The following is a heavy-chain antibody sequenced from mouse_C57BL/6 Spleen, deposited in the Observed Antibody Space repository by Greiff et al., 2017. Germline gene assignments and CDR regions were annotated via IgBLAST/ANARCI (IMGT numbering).Heavy chain of an antibody. Sequence: EVQLQQSGAELVKPGASVKLSCTASGFNIKDYYMHWVKQRTEQGLEWIGRIDPEDGVTTYVSKFQGKATITADTSSNAAYLQLSSLTSEDTAVYYCARSNYYGSSPYYFDYWGQGTTLTVSS. V-gene: IGHV14-2*01. CDR3: ARSNYYGSSPYYFDY. CDR1: GFNIKDYY. D-gene: IGHD1-1*01. CDR2: IDPEDGVT. J-gene: IGHJ2*01.